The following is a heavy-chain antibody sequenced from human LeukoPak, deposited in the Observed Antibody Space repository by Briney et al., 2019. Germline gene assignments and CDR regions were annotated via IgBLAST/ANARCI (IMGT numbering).Heavy chain of an antibody. CDR3: ARAVRGYSYAYLPY. CDR1: GYGFTNHH. CDR2: ISAYDGNT. Sequence: ASVKVSCKASGYGFTNHHVHWMRQAPGQGPEWMGWISAYDGNTNYAQKLQGRVTMTTDTSTSTAYMELRSLRSDDTAVYYCARAVRGYSYAYLPYWGQGTLVTVSS. V-gene: IGHV1-18*01. J-gene: IGHJ4*02. D-gene: IGHD5-18*01.